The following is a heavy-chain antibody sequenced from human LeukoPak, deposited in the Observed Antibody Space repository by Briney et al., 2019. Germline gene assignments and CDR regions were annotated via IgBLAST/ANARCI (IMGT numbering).Heavy chain of an antibody. CDR3: AKKGSGSYLYYFDY. J-gene: IGHJ4*02. Sequence: GGSLRLSCAASGFTFSSYVMTWVRQAPGKGLEWLSEISGSGGSTYYADSVKGRFTISRDNSKNTLFLQMNSLRAEDTAVYYCAKKGSGSYLYYFDYWGQGTLVTVSS. CDR2: ISGSGGST. D-gene: IGHD3-10*01. V-gene: IGHV3-23*01. CDR1: GFTFSSYV.